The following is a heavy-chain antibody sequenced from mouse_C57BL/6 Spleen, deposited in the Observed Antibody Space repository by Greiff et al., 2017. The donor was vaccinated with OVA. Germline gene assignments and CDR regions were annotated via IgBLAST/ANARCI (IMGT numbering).Heavy chain of an antibody. V-gene: IGHV3-6*01. D-gene: IGHD2-3*01. CDR3: ARDQDGYSFDY. CDR2: ISYDGSN. Sequence: EVKLLESGPGLVKPSQSLSLTCSVTGYSITSGYYWNWIRQFPGNKLEWMGYISYDGSNNYNPSLKNRISITRDTSKNQFFLKLNSVTTEDTATYYCARDQDGYSFDYWGQGTTLTVSS. CDR1: GYSITSGYY. J-gene: IGHJ2*01.